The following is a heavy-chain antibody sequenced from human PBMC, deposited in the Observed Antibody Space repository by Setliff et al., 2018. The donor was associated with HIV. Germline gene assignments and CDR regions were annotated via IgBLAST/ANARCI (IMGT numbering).Heavy chain of an antibody. CDR2: IKQDGSEK. Sequence: GGSLRLSCAVSGFIFSSYWMSWVRQAPGKGLEWVANIKQDGSEKNYMDSVKGRFTISRDNAKNSLYLQMNSLRVEDTAVYYCATDRAVVGGTGSLDSWGQGTLVTVSS. CDR3: ATDRAVVGGTGSLDS. J-gene: IGHJ4*02. D-gene: IGHD1-26*01. CDR1: GFIFSSYW. V-gene: IGHV3-7*03.